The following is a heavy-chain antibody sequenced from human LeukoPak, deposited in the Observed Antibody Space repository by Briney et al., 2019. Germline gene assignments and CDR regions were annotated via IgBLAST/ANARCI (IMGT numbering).Heavy chain of an antibody. V-gene: IGHV1-18*04. Sequence: GASVKVSCKASGYTFTSYGISWVRQAPGQGLQGMGWISSYNGNTNYAQKLQGRVTMTTDTSTRTAYMELRSLRSDDTAVYYCATTIAAAGTSDYWGQGTLVTVSS. CDR2: ISSYNGNT. J-gene: IGHJ4*02. D-gene: IGHD6-13*01. CDR3: ATTIAAAGTSDY. CDR1: GYTFTSYG.